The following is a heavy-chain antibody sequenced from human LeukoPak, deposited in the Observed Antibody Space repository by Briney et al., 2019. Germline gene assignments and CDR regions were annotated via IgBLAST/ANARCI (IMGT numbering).Heavy chain of an antibody. CDR3: ARRGGVAGNWFDP. CDR1: GGSISSSSYY. J-gene: IGHJ5*02. Sequence: PSETLSLTCTVSGGSISSSSYYWGWIRQPPGKGLEWIGNIYYSGNTYYNPSLKSRVTISVDTSKNQFSLKVRSVTAADTAVYYCARRGGVAGNWFDPWGQGTLVTVSS. D-gene: IGHD6-19*01. CDR2: IYYSGNT. V-gene: IGHV4-39*01.